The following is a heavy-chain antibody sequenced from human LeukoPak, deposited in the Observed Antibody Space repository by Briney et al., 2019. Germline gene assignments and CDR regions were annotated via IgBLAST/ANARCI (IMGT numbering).Heavy chain of an antibody. CDR2: INGDGSIT. D-gene: IGHD7-27*01. CDR1: GFTLSSDW. Sequence: GGSLRLSCVASGFTLSSDWMHWVRQGPGKGPVWVPRINGDGSITNYADSVKGRFTTSRDDAKNTLYLQMDSLRGEDTGVYYCASGMWGPKDYWGQGTLVTVSS. J-gene: IGHJ4*02. CDR3: ASGMWGPKDY. V-gene: IGHV3-74*01.